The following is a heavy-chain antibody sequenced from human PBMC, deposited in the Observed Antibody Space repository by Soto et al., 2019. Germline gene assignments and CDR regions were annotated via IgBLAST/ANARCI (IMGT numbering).Heavy chain of an antibody. CDR2: INPSGGST. J-gene: IGHJ6*02. Sequence: ASVKVSCKASGYTFTIYYMHWVRQAPGQGLEWMGIINPSGGSTSYAQKFPGRVTMTRGTSTSTVYMELSSLRAADTAVYYCARDRWDYTLRDYYGMDVGGQGTTVTVSS. V-gene: IGHV1-46*01. D-gene: IGHD4-17*01. CDR1: GYTFTIYY. CDR3: ARDRWDYTLRDYYGMDV.